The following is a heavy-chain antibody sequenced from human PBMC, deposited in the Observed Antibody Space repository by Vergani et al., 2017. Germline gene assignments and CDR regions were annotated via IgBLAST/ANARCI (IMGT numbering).Heavy chain of an antibody. CDR2: ISSSSSTI. J-gene: IGHJ6*02. Sequence: EVQLVESGGGLVQPGGSLRLSCAASGFTFSSYSMNWVRQAPGKGLEWVSYISSSSSTIYYADSVKGRFTISRDNAKNSLYLQMNSLRAEDTAVYYCARGGSGSYSPYYYYYGVDVWGQGTTVTVSS. D-gene: IGHD3-10*01. CDR1: GFTFSSYS. CDR3: ARGGSGSYSPYYYYYGVDV. V-gene: IGHV3-48*01.